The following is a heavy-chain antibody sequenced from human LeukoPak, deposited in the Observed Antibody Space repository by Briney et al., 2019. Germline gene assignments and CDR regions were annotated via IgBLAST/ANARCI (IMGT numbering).Heavy chain of an antibody. V-gene: IGHV3-53*04. CDR3: ARDGRYCIITSCYGYYGMDV. CDR2: IYSGGST. J-gene: IGHJ6*02. Sequence: GGSLRLSCAASGFTVSSNYMSWIRQAPGKGLEWVSVIYSGGSTYYADSVKGRFTISRQNSRNTVDLQMNSLRPEDTAVYYCARDGRYCIITSCYGYYGMDVWGQGTTVTVSS. D-gene: IGHD2-2*01. CDR1: GFTVSSNY.